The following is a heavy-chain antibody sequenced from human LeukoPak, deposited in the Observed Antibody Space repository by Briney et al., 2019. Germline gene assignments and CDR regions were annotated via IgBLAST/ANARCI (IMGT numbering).Heavy chain of an antibody. D-gene: IGHD4-23*01. CDR2: ITSSGSTI. J-gene: IGHJ1*01. Sequence: PGGSLRLSCATSGFTFSDYYMSWVRQAPGKGLEWVSYITSSGSTIYYADSVKGRFTIARDNAKNSLYRQMNSLRAEDTAVYYCASTLYGGNSGYWGQGTLVTVSS. CDR1: GFTFSDYY. CDR3: ASTLYGGNSGY. V-gene: IGHV3-11*04.